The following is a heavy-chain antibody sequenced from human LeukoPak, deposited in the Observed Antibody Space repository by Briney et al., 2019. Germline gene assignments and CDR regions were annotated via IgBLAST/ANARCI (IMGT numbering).Heavy chain of an antibody. CDR1: GASMSNYY. D-gene: IGHD3-10*01. Sequence: PSETLSLTCNVSGASMSNYYWVWIRQPPGKGLEWIGSIYHSGTTYSGSTYYNPSLKSRVTISLDTSKNQFSLKLSSVTAADTAVYYCARLRFGGLIDYWGQGTLVTVSS. V-gene: IGHV4-39*07. CDR2: IYHSGTTYSGST. CDR3: ARLRFGGLIDY. J-gene: IGHJ4*02.